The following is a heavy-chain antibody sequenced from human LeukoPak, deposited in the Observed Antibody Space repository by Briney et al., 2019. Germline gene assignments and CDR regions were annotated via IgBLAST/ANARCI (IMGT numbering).Heavy chain of an antibody. CDR1: GGTFSSYA. CDR2: ITAYNGNR. J-gene: IGHJ4*01. CDR3: ARDNDKVVDH. D-gene: IGHD1-1*01. Sequence: ASVKVSCKASGGTFSSYAISWVRQAPGQGLEWMGWITAYNGNRLYAQRFQGRITLTTDTSTSTSYMELRSLEYDDTAIYYCARDNDKVVDHWGQGTLVTVSS. V-gene: IGHV1-18*01.